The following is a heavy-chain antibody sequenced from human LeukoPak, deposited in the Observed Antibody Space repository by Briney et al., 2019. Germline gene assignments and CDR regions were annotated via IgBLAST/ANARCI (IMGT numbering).Heavy chain of an antibody. J-gene: IGHJ4*02. Sequence: GGSLRLSCAASGFTFSSYSMNWVRQAPGKGLEWVSYISSSSSTIYYADSVKGRFTISRDNAKNSLYLQMNSLRAEDTAVYYCARDRGGYDSAFDYWGQGTLVTVSS. CDR2: ISSSSSTI. CDR1: GFTFSSYS. D-gene: IGHD5-12*01. V-gene: IGHV3-48*01. CDR3: ARDRGGYDSAFDY.